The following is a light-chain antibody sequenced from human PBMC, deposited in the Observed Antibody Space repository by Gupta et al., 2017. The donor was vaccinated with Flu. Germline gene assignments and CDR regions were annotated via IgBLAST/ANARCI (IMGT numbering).Light chain of an antibody. CDR2: KVC. J-gene: IGKJ2*01. CDR3: SQGWPWAYT. Sequence: GVMTHSPLFLSVSLGQPAPIPCRSSQSLVYSDANTYLNRLKQRPGQTPRRLIYKVCDRDSPVPDSASGTGSGSDFTLRSMRVEAEAVGVYYCSQGWPWAYTFGQGTRLEMK. CDR1: QSLVYSDANTY. V-gene: IGKV2-30*01.